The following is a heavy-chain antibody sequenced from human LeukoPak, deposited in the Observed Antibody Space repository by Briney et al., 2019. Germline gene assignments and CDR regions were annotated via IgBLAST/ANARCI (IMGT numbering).Heavy chain of an antibody. J-gene: IGHJ4*02. V-gene: IGHV1-24*01. Sequence: ASVKVSCKVSGYTLTELSMHWVRQAPGKGLEWMGGFDPEDGETIYAQKFQGRVTMTEDTSTDTAYMELSSLRSEDTAVYYCARLPGIAAAEDYWGQGTLVTVSS. CDR1: GYTLTELS. CDR3: ARLPGIAAAEDY. D-gene: IGHD6-13*01. CDR2: FDPEDGET.